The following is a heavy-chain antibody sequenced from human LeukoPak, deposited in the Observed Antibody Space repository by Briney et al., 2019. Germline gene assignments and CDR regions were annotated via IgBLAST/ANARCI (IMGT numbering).Heavy chain of an antibody. D-gene: IGHD1-26*01. J-gene: IGHJ6*02. CDR3: ARVPRLSGSYYGNYYYGMDV. CDR1: GRSISSYY. CDR2: IYYSGST. Sequence: SETLSLTCTVSGRSISSYYWSWIRQPPGKGLDWSGYIYYSGSTNYNPSLKSRVTISVDTSKNQFSLKLSSVTAADTAVYYCARVPRLSGSYYGNYYYGMDVWGQGTTVTVSS. V-gene: IGHV4-59*01.